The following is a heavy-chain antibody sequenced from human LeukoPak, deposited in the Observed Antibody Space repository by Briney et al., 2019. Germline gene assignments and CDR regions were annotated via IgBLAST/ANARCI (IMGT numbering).Heavy chain of an antibody. CDR2: IYYTGSS. J-gene: IGHJ4*02. Sequence: SETLSLTCTVSGGAISRYYWSWIRQPPGEGLEWIAYIYYTGSSNSNPSLRSRVTISVDTSRNQFSLHLNSVTAADTAVYYCARGDGYTFDYWGQGTLVTVSS. D-gene: IGHD5-24*01. V-gene: IGHV4-59*01. CDR1: GGAISRYY. CDR3: ARGDGYTFDY.